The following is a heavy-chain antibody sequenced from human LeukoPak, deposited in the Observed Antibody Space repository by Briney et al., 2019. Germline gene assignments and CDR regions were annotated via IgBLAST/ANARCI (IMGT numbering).Heavy chain of an antibody. V-gene: IGHV1-18*01. CDR2: ISAYNGNT. Sequence: SVKLSCKASGYTFTSYGISWVRQAPGQGLEWMGWISAYNGNTNYAQKLQGRVTMTTDTSTSTAYMEVRSLRSDDTAVYYCALVVPAAMPAWGQGTLVTVSS. CDR1: GYTFTSYG. CDR3: ALVVPAAMPA. J-gene: IGHJ4*02. D-gene: IGHD2-2*01.